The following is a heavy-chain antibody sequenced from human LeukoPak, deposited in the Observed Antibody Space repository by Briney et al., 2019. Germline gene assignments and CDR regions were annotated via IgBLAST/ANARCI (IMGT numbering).Heavy chain of an antibody. CDR3: ARSTGPIDY. CDR1: VDSVSSNSAA. J-gene: IGHJ4*02. Sequence: SQTLSLTCAISVDSVSSNSAAWNWIRQSPSRGLEWLGRTYYRSKWYTYYAASVKSRIAINRDTSKNQFSLQLNSVTPEDTAVYYCARSTGPIDYWGQGTLVTVSS. CDR2: TYYRSKWYT. D-gene: IGHD1-1*01. V-gene: IGHV6-1*01.